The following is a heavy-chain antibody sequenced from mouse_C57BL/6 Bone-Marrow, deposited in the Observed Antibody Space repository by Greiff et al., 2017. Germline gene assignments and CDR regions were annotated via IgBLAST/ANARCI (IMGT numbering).Heavy chain of an antibody. CDR3: ARRNDGYYWYFDV. J-gene: IGHJ1*03. V-gene: IGHV1-42*01. CDR2: INPSTGGT. D-gene: IGHD2-3*01. CDR1: GYSFTGYY. Sequence: EVQRVESGPELVKPGASVKISCKASGYSFTGYYMNWVKQSPEKSLEWIGEINPSTGGTTYNQKFKAKATLTVDKSSSTAYMQLKSLTSEDSAVYYCARRNDGYYWYFDVWGTGTTVTVSS.